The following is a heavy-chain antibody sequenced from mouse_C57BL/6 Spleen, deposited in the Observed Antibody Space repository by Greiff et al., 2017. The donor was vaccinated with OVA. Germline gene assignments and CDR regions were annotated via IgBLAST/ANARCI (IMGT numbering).Heavy chain of an antibody. CDR3: ARDDGPRGAMDY. J-gene: IGHJ4*01. CDR1: GYAFSSSW. CDR2: IYPGDGDT. Sequence: QVQLQQSGPELVKPGASVKISCKASGYAFSSSWMNWVKQRPGKGLEWIGRIYPGDGDTNYNGKFKGKATLTADKSSSTAYMQLSSLTSEDSAVYFCARDDGPRGAMDYWGQGTSVTVSS. V-gene: IGHV1-82*01. D-gene: IGHD2-3*01.